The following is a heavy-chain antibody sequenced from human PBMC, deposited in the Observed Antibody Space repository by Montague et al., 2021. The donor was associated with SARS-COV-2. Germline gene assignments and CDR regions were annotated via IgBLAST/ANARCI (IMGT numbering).Heavy chain of an antibody. CDR1: VGSISNYY. D-gene: IGHD2-21*02. CDR2: IYDSGSA. Sequence: SETLSLTCTVSVGSISNYYWIWIRQPPGKGLEWIGYIYDSGSANYNPSLKSRSTISVDTSNNQFSLRLSSVTAADTAVYYCARAYCGGDCHVGPWGQGILVTVSS. J-gene: IGHJ5*02. CDR3: ARAYCGGDCHVGP. V-gene: IGHV4-59*01.